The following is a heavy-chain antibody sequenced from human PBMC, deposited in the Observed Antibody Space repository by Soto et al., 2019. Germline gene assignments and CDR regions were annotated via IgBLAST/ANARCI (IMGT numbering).Heavy chain of an antibody. V-gene: IGHV1-8*01. J-gene: IGHJ5*02. CDR2: LNPNNGKT. CDR1: GYTFTSYD. CDR3: ARGPWGSGKYTRGFAP. Sequence: QVQLVQSGAEVKQPGASVKVSCKASGYTFTSYDINWVRQAAGQGLEWVGWLNPNNGKTGYAQKFQDRVTMTRDTSLGTAYMELSSLRSDDTGVYYRARGPWGSGKYTRGFAPWGQGTPVTVSS. D-gene: IGHD3-16*01.